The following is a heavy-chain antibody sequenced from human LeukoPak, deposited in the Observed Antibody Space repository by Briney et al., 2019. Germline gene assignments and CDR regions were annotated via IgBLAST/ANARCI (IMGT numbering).Heavy chain of an antibody. D-gene: IGHD6-19*01. CDR1: GFTFSTYT. CDR3: ARILDSAWGELGY. Sequence: PGRSLRLSCAASGFTFSTYTMNWVRQAPGKGLKWVSSISSSSSYIYYADSVKGRFTISRDNAKNSLYLQMNSLRAEDTAVYYCARILDSAWGELGYWGQGTLVTVSS. CDR2: ISSSSSYI. J-gene: IGHJ4*02. V-gene: IGHV3-21*01.